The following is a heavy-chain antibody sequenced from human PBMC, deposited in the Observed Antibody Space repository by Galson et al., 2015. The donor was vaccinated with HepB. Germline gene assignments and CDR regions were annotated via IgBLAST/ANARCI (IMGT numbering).Heavy chain of an antibody. CDR3: ARLSKFRFLADAFDI. CDR1: GGTSSSYG. J-gene: IGHJ3*02. Sequence: SVKVSCKASGGTSSSYGISWVRQAPGQGLEWMGGINTNTGTPTYAQGFTGRFVFSLDTSVSTAYLQISSLKTEDTAVYYCARLSKFRFLADAFDIWGQGTMVTVSS. V-gene: IGHV7-4-1*02. CDR2: INTNTGTP. D-gene: IGHD3-3*01.